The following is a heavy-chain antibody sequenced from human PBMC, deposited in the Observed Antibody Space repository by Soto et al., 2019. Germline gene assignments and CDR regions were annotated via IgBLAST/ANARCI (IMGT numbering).Heavy chain of an antibody. D-gene: IGHD6-6*01. CDR2: NYYSGIT. CDR1: GGSISSGGYY. Sequence: QVQLQESGPGLVKPSQTLSLTCTVFGGSISSGGYYWTWIRQHPGKGLEWIGYNYYSGITYYNPSLKSRVTLSLDTSKNQFSLKLSSVTAADTAVYYCARGSSIAGLYYGMDVWGQGTTVTVSS. CDR3: ARGSSIAGLYYGMDV. V-gene: IGHV4-31*03. J-gene: IGHJ6*02.